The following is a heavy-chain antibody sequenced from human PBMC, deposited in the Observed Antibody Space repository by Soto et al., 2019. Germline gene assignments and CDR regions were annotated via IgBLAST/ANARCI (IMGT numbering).Heavy chain of an antibody. J-gene: IGHJ5*02. CDR1: SFTFSSYW. Sequence: EVRLVESGGGLVQPGGSLRLSCAASSFTFSSYWMAWVRQAPGKGLEWLANIKPDGGEKYYVDSVRGRFTISVDNAKNSLFLQLDSRGTVDTAVYHCGSHAGLGGDFDPWGQGTLVTVSS. D-gene: IGHD3-16*01. CDR2: IKPDGGEK. CDR3: GSHAGLGGDFDP. V-gene: IGHV3-7*01.